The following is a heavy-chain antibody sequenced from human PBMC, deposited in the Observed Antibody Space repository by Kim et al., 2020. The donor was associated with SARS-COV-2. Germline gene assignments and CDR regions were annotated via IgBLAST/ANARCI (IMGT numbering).Heavy chain of an antibody. CDR2: IYSGGST. CDR3: ARDFLDSSGWYESYFDL. Sequence: GGSLRLSCAASGFTVSSNYMSWVRQAPGKGLEWVSVIYSGGSTYYADSVKGRFTISRDNSKNTLYLQMNSLRAEDTAVYYCARDFLDSSGWYESYFDLWGRGTLVTVSS. CDR1: GFTVSSNY. D-gene: IGHD6-19*01. V-gene: IGHV3-53*01. J-gene: IGHJ2*01.